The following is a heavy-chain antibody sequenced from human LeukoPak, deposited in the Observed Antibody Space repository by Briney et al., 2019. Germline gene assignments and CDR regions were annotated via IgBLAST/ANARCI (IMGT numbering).Heavy chain of an antibody. CDR2: IRYDGSNK. Sequence: GGSLRLSCAASGFTFSSYGMHWVRQAPGKGLEWVAFIRYDGSNKYYADSVKGRFTISRDNSKNTLYLQMNSLRAEDTAVYYCAKDKLGSTYWYFDLWGRGTLVTVSS. CDR3: AKDKLGSTYWYFDL. V-gene: IGHV3-30*02. J-gene: IGHJ2*01. CDR1: GFTFSSYG. D-gene: IGHD7-27*01.